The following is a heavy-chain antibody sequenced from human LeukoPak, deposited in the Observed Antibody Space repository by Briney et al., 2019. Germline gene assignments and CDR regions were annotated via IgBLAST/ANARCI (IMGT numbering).Heavy chain of an antibody. CDR1: GLPFSSYE. CDR2: IDSSGITI. V-gene: IGHV3-48*03. Sequence: GGSLRLSCAGSGLPFSSYEMDWLRQAPGKGLEWVSHIDSSGITIYYGDSVKGRFTISRDNAKNSIYLQMDSLRVEDTAIYYCARDSVGDLLDYWGQGTPVTVSS. D-gene: IGHD4-17*01. CDR3: ARDSVGDLLDY. J-gene: IGHJ4*02.